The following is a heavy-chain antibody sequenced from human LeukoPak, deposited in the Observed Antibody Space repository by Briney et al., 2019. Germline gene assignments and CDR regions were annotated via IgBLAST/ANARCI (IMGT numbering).Heavy chain of an antibody. CDR2: IKGNTDGGTT. V-gene: IGHV3-15*01. J-gene: IGHJ4*02. CDR1: GFSFSKAW. D-gene: IGHD1-26*01. Sequence: GGSLRLSCAASGFSFSKAWMSWVRQAPGKGLEWVGRIKGNTDGGTTDYAAPVKGRFTIARDDSKNTLFLQMNSLKIEDTAVYFCTTDPYTQLFSGSHYSGTYWGQGTLVTVSS. CDR3: TTDPYTQLFSGSHYSGTY.